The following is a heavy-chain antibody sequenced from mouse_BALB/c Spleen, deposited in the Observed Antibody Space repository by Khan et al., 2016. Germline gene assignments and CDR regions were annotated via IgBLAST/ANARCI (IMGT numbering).Heavy chain of an antibody. Sequence: QVRLQQSGAELMKPGASVKISCKTTGYTFSSYWIEWVKQRPGHGLEWIGEILPGSDDTNYNEKFKGKATFTADTSSKTAYMQVNSLTSEDSAVYYCARGINTATFDYWGQGTTLTVSS. V-gene: IGHV1-9*01. CDR1: GYTFSSYW. CDR2: ILPGSDDT. J-gene: IGHJ2*01. D-gene: IGHD1-2*01. CDR3: ARGINTATFDY.